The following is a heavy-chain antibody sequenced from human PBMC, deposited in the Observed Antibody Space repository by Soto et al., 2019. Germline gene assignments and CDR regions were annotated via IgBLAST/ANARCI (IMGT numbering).Heavy chain of an antibody. D-gene: IGHD3-10*01. CDR1: VYTFTNYA. V-gene: IGHV1-3*04. CDR2: INTGNGNT. CDR3: ARGFPLLFDP. J-gene: IGHJ5*02. Sequence: ASVKVSCMASVYTFTNYAMHWVLQAPGQRLEWMGWINTGNGNTKYSQKFQGRVIITRDTSASTAYMELSSLRFEDTAVYYCARGFPLLFDPWGHGTLVTVSS.